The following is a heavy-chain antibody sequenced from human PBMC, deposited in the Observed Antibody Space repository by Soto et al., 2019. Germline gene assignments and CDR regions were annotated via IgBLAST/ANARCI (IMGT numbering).Heavy chain of an antibody. CDR1: GFTFSSYA. Sequence: EVQLLESGGGLVQPGASLRLSCAASGFTFSSYAMSWVRQAPGKGLEWVSAISGSGGSTYYADSVKGRFTISRDNSKNTLYLQMNSLRAEDTAVYYCARRDYDYIWGSYYFDYWGQGTLVTVSS. CDR2: ISGSGGST. D-gene: IGHD3-16*01. J-gene: IGHJ4*02. V-gene: IGHV3-23*01. CDR3: ARRDYDYIWGSYYFDY.